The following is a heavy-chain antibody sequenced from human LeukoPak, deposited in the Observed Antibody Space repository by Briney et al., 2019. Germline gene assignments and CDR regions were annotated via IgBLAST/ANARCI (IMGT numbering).Heavy chain of an antibody. CDR3: TRNNWFDP. V-gene: IGHV4-34*01. CDR1: GGSFSSYY. Sequence: SETLSLTCAVYGGSFSSYYWSWIRQSPGKGLEWIGEINHNGTTKYNPSLKSRVTISVDTPQNQFSLRLSSVTAADTAVYYCTRNNWFDPWGQGTLVTVSS. CDR2: INHNGTT. J-gene: IGHJ5*02.